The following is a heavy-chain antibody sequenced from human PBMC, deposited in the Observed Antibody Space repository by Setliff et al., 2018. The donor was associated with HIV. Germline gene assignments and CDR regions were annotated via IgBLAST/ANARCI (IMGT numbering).Heavy chain of an antibody. CDR2: LTSGST. Sequence: ASETLSLTCIVSGGSFSSYYWSWIRQPPGKGQEWIGYLTSGSTNYNPSLKSRVTISVDTSKNQFSLKLTSVTAADTAVYYCARHVGYSSSSLDYWGQGTMVTVSS. CDR3: ARHVGYSSSSLDY. V-gene: IGHV4-59*08. D-gene: IGHD6-6*01. CDR1: GGSFSSYY. J-gene: IGHJ4*03.